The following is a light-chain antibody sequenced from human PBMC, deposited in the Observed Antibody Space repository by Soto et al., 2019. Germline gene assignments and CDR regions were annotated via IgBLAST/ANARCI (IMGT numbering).Light chain of an antibody. CDR1: QTVNNNY. CDR3: QQYGTSPQLT. Sequence: SVLMQSPGTLSLSPGEIATLSCRASQTVNNNYLAWYQQKPGQAPRLLIDGASSRATGIPDRFSCSGSGTDFTLTMSSLEPEDFAVYYCQQYGTSPQLTFGGGTKVQMK. V-gene: IGKV3-20*01. CDR2: GAS. J-gene: IGKJ4*01.